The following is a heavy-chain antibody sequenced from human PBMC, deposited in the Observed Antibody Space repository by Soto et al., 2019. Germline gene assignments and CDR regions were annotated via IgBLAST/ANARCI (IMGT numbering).Heavy chain of an antibody. CDR1: GDSISSGYF. CDR3: ARGPSVDKIDY. Sequence: QVQLQESGPGLVEPSQTLSLTCTVSGDSISSGYFWSWIRQSPGKGLEWIGHTYNSGTTYNNPSLRSRGTISIDTARNQFSLRLTSVTAADTVVYYCARGPSVDKIDYWGQGTLVTVSS. J-gene: IGHJ4*02. D-gene: IGHD2-21*01. V-gene: IGHV4-30-4*01. CDR2: TYNSGTT.